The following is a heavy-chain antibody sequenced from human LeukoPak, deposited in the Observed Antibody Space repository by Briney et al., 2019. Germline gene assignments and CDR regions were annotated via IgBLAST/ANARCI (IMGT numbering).Heavy chain of an antibody. CDR2: IYSSGST. J-gene: IGHJ4*02. CDR3: ARHRYTSSSSYFDF. V-gene: IGHV4-59*08. CDR1: GGSISGYY. Sequence: PSATLCLTCTASGGSISGYYWTRIRQPPGKGLEWIGYIYSSGSTNYNPSLKSRVTISVDTSKNQFSLRLSSVTAADTAVYYCARHRYTSSSSYFDFWGQGTLVTVSS. D-gene: IGHD6-6*01.